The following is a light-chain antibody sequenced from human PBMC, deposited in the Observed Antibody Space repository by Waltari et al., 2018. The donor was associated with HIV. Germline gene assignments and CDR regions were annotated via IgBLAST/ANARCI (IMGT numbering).Light chain of an antibody. J-gene: IGLJ2*01. CDR3: QVWDSSSDHVV. CDR2: EDS. V-gene: IGLV3-21*02. Sequence: SYVLTQPLSVSVAPGQTARITCGGNNIGSKSVHWYQQKPGQAPVLVVYEDSDRPSGIPERFSGSNSGNTATLTISRVEAGDEADYYCQVWDSSSDHVVFGGGTKLTVL. CDR1: NIGSKS.